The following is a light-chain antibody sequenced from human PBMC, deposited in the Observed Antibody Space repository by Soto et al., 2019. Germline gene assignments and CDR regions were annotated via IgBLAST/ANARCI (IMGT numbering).Light chain of an antibody. Sequence: IGLTQSPCTLSLSPGERATLTCRASQRFXASYMTWYSQNLGQAPRLLXDGASNMAAGGPERLSGSGSATDFNLTISGLEPEDFGVYYYQQYERTSCIFGPGTKVDIK. CDR2: GAS. V-gene: IGKV3-20*01. CDR1: QRFXASY. CDR3: QQYERTSCI. J-gene: IGKJ3*01.